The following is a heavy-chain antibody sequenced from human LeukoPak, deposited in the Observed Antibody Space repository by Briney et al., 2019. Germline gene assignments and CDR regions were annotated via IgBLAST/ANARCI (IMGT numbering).Heavy chain of an antibody. V-gene: IGHV1-46*01. CDR3: ARSSSSSGSQDAFDI. Sequence: GASVKVSCKASGYTFTSYYMHWVRQAPGQGLEWMGIINPSGGSTSYAQKFQGRVTMTRDTSTSTVYMELSSLRSEDTAVYYCARSSSSSGSQDAFDIWGQGTMVTASS. CDR1: GYTFTSYY. CDR2: INPSGGST. J-gene: IGHJ3*02. D-gene: IGHD6-6*01.